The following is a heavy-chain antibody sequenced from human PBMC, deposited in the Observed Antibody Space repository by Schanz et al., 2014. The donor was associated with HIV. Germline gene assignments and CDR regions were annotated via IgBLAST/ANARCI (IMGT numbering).Heavy chain of an antibody. CDR1: GGTFINYA. Sequence: QVQLVQSGAEVKKPGSSVKVFCRASGGTFINYAFSWVRRAPGQGLEWMGGIIPLFGTSNYAQKFQGRATITADESTSTAYMELSSLRSEDTAVYYCARDSPVAAGTLDYWGQGTLVTVS. V-gene: IGHV1-69*01. J-gene: IGHJ4*02. D-gene: IGHD6-13*01. CDR3: ARDSPVAAGTLDY. CDR2: IIPLFGTS.